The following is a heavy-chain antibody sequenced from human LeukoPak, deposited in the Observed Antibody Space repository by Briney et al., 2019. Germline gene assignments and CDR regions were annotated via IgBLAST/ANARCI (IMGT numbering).Heavy chain of an antibody. D-gene: IGHD6-13*01. J-gene: IGHJ4*02. V-gene: IGHV3-13*01. Sequence: QPGGSLRPSCAASGLTFTSYDMHWVRLAAGKGREWVSAIGTAGGTYLPGPVKGRFTISRENAKNSLYLQTNRLRAGDAAVYYCARCAASAAGTIDYWGQGTLVTVSS. CDR2: IGTAGGT. CDR1: GLTFTSYD. CDR3: ARCAASAAGTIDY.